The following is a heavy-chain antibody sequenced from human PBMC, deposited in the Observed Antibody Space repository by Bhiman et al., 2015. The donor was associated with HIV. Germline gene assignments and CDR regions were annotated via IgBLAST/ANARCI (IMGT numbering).Heavy chain of an antibody. J-gene: IGHJ4*02. V-gene: IGHV3-11*04. CDR1: GFTFSGYY. Sequence: QVQLVESGGGLVKPGGSLRLSCVASGFTFSGYYMTWIRQAPGKGLEWVAYISSSGVTIYYADSVKGRFTISRDNAKNSLYLQMNSLRAEDTAVYYCVRDSPDIVGDVHDHLWGQGTLVTVSS. D-gene: IGHD1-26*01. CDR3: VRDSPDIVGDVHDHL. CDR2: ISSSGVTI.